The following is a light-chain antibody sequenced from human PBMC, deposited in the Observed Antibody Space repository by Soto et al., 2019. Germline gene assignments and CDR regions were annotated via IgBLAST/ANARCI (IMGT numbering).Light chain of an antibody. J-gene: IGKJ1*01. Sequence: EIVLTQSPGTLSLSPGERATLSCRASQSVSSSYLAWYQQKPGQAPRLLIYGASSRATGIPDRFSGSGSGTDFTLNISRLEPEDFAVYYCQQYDSSLRTFGQGTKVEIK. CDR2: GAS. CDR1: QSVSSSY. V-gene: IGKV3-20*01. CDR3: QQYDSSLRT.